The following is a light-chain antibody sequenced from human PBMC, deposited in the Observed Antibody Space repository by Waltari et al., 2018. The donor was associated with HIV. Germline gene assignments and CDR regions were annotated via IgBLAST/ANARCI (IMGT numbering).Light chain of an antibody. V-gene: IGLV6-57*03. CDR1: SGSIATKT. Sequence: FLLAQPHSVSESPGKPVTISCTQSSGSIATKTVQWSQQRPGSAPTTVIFENAQRPSGVPARFSGSIDRSSNSASLIISGLQTEDEADYYCQSYDITNSNWVFGGGTKLTVL. CDR3: QSYDITNSNWV. CDR2: ENA. J-gene: IGLJ3*02.